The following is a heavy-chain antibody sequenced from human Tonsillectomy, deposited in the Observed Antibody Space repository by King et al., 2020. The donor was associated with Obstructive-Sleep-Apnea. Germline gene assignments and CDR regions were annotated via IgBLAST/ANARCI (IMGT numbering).Heavy chain of an antibody. CDR2: ISYDGSDK. Sequence: VQLVESGGGVVQPGRSLRLSCAASGFSFSTYAMHWVRQAPGRGLEWVAVISYDGSDKYYADSVKGRFTLSRDNSKNTLNLQMTRLRAEDTAVYYCARVGIGSSWYAPAAFDIWGQGTMVTVSS. V-gene: IGHV3-30*04. CDR3: ARVGIGSSWYAPAAFDI. D-gene: IGHD6-13*01. CDR1: GFSFSTYA. J-gene: IGHJ3*02.